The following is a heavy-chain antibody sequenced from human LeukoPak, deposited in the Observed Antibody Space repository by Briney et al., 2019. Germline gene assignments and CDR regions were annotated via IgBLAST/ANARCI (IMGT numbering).Heavy chain of an antibody. D-gene: IGHD5-12*01. V-gene: IGHV1-18*01. Sequence: ASVKVSCKASGGTFSSYAISWVRQAPGQGLEWMGWITAYNGNTNYAQKFQGRVTMTTDTSTSTAYMELRSLRSDDTAVYYYARDQRYSGYDLGGWVDYWGQGTLVTVSS. CDR2: ITAYNGNT. J-gene: IGHJ4*02. CDR1: GGTFSSYA. CDR3: ARDQRYSGYDLGGWVDY.